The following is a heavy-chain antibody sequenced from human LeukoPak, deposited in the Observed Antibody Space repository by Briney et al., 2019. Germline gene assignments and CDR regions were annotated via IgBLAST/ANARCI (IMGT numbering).Heavy chain of an antibody. V-gene: IGHV3-9*01. D-gene: IGHD3-22*01. Sequence: GGSLRLSCAASGFTFDDFAMPWVRQAPGKGLEWVSGISWNSGSIGYADSVKGRFTISRDNAKNSLYLQMNSLRAEDTALYYCAKAPYYYDSSGNFDYWGQGTLVTVSS. CDR3: AKAPYYYDSSGNFDY. J-gene: IGHJ4*02. CDR1: GFTFDDFA. CDR2: ISWNSGSI.